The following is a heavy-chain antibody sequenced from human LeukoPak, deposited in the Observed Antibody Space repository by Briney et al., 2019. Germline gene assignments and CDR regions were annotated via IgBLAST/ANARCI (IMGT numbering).Heavy chain of an antibody. Sequence: ASVKVSCKASGGTFSSYAISWVRQAPGRGLEWMGRIIPILGIANYAQKFQGRVTITADKSTSTAYMELSSLRSEDTAVYYCARVSDSGDFDYWGQGTLVTVSS. CDR2: IIPILGIA. CDR1: GGTFSSYA. V-gene: IGHV1-69*04. CDR3: ARVSDSGDFDY. J-gene: IGHJ4*02. D-gene: IGHD6-25*01.